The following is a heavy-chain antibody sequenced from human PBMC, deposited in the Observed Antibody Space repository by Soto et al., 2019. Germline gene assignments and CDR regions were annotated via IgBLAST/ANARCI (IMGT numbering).Heavy chain of an antibody. J-gene: IGHJ6*02. D-gene: IGHD3-10*01. Sequence: ASVKVSCKASGYTFTGYYIHWVRQAPGQGLEWIGWINPNSGGTNLAQKFQGWVTMTRDTSISTVYMELRRPRSDDTAVYYCARSRLVMLRGSLADFYYGVDVWGQGTTVTVSS. CDR2: INPNSGGT. V-gene: IGHV1-2*04. CDR3: ARSRLVMLRGSLADFYYGVDV. CDR1: GYTFTGYY.